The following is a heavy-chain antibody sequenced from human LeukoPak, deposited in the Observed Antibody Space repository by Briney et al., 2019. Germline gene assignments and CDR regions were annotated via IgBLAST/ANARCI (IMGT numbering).Heavy chain of an antibody. CDR2: IRGSGGGT. D-gene: IGHD2-15*01. CDR3: AKPEGEVVTPYDAFDI. Sequence: GGSLRLSCAASGFTFSSYAMSWVRQAPGKGLEWVSAIRGSGGGTYYADSVKGRFTISRDNSKNTLYLQMNSLRAEDTAVYYCAKPEGEVVTPYDAFDIWGQGTMVTVSS. J-gene: IGHJ3*02. CDR1: GFTFSSYA. V-gene: IGHV3-23*01.